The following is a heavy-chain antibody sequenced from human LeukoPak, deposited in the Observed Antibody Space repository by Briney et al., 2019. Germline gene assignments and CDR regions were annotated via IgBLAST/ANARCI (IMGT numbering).Heavy chain of an antibody. J-gene: IGHJ4*02. V-gene: IGHV4-59*01. CDR1: GDSISSNY. CDR2: IHSSGNT. D-gene: IGHD4-17*01. CDR3: ARWSYGDYVRYFDY. Sequence: SETLSLTCTVSGDSISSNYWNGIRQPPGKGLEWIGYIHSSGNTNYNPSLKSRVTISIDTSKNQFSLKLSSVTAADTAKYYCARWSYGDYVRYFDYWGQGTLVTISS.